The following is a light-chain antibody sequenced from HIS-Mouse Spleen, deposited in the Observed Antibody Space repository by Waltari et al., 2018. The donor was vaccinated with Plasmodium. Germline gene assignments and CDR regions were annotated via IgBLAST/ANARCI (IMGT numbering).Light chain of an antibody. CDR1: ALPKKY. J-gene: IGLJ3*02. Sequence: SYELTQPPSVSVSPGQTARITCSGDALPKKYAYWYQQKSGQAPVLVIYEDSNRPSGIPERFSGSSSWTMATLTISGAQVEDEADYYCYSTDSSGNHRVFGGGTKLTVL. V-gene: IGLV3-10*01. CDR2: EDS. CDR3: YSTDSSGNHRV.